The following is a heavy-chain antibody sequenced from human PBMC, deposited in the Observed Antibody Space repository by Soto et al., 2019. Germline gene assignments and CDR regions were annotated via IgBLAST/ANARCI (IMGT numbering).Heavy chain of an antibody. Sequence: LRLSCAASGFTFTRYSMNWVRQAPGKGLEWVSSISSTTNYIYYGDSMKGRFTISRDNAKNSLYLEMNSLRAEDTAVYYCARTRTAFYRYYFDSWGQGALVTVSS. D-gene: IGHD2-21*02. CDR2: ISSTTNYI. CDR1: GFTFTRYS. CDR3: ARTRTAFYRYYFDS. J-gene: IGHJ4*02. V-gene: IGHV3-21*06.